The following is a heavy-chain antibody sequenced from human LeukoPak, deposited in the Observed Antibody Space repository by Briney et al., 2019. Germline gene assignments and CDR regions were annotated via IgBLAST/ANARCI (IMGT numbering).Heavy chain of an antibody. J-gene: IGHJ6*03. V-gene: IGHV3-23*01. Sequence: PGGSLRLSCAASGFALSSYAMSWVRQAPGKGLEWVSATSSSDAGTYHAESVRGRFTISRDNSKNTLYLQMNSLRAEDTAVYYCAKDGGSGSYLYYYYYYMDVWGKGTTVTVSS. CDR2: TSSSDAGT. CDR3: AKDGGSGSYLYYYYYYMDV. CDR1: GFALSSYA. D-gene: IGHD3-10*01.